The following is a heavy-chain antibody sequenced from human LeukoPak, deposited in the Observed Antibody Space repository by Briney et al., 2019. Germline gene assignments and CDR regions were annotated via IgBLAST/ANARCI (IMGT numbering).Heavy chain of an antibody. D-gene: IGHD3-10*01. Sequence: SEKVSRKASGYTVSSCDLNWVRQPTRQGLECLGWGNPDSGNTGYAQKFQGRVTMTWDTSISTAYMELSSLRSEDTAIYYCARTLVRGLPGMDVWGQGTPVTVSS. CDR3: ARTLVRGLPGMDV. V-gene: IGHV1-8*01. CDR2: GNPDSGNT. J-gene: IGHJ6*02. CDR1: GYTVSSCD.